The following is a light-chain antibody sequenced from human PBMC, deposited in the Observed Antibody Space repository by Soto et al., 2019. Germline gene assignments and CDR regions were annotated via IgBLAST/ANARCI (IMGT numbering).Light chain of an antibody. J-gene: IGKJ2*01. CDR3: EQYGSSLYT. Sequence: EIVLTQSPGTLSLSPGERATLSCRASQSVSSSYLAWYQQKPGQAPRLLIYGASIRATGIPDRFSGSGSGTAYTLTISRLEPEDFAVYYCEQYGSSLYTFGQGTKLQIK. CDR1: QSVSSSY. V-gene: IGKV3-20*01. CDR2: GAS.